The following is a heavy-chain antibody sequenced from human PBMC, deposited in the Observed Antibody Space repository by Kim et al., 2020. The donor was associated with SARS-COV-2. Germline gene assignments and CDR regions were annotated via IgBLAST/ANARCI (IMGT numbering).Heavy chain of an antibody. CDR2: ISGYNANT. D-gene: IGHD3-10*01. Sequence: ASVKVSCKASGYTFSSYGISWVRQAPGQGPEWVAWISGYNANTLYAEKLQGRVTVTTDTSTSTAYMELRTLRSDDTAVYYCVRPLDAEFGVFAFWGQGTL. V-gene: IGHV1-18*01. J-gene: IGHJ4*02. CDR1: GYTFSSYG. CDR3: VRPLDAEFGVFAF.